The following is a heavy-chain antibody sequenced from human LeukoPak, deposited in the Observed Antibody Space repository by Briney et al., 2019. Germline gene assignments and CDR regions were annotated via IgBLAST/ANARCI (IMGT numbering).Heavy chain of an antibody. CDR1: GFSFSSYS. J-gene: IGHJ3*02. Sequence: GGSLRLSCAASGFSFSSYSMNWVRQAPGKGLEWVPSISSSSYIYYADSVKGRFTISRDNAKNSLYLQMNSLRAEDTAVYYCARARATVVTRDAFDIWGQGTMVTVSS. D-gene: IGHD4-23*01. V-gene: IGHV3-21*01. CDR2: ISSSSYI. CDR3: ARARATVVTRDAFDI.